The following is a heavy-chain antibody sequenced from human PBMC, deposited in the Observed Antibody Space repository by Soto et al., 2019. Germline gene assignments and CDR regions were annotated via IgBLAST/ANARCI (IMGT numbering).Heavy chain of an antibody. Sequence: SETLSLTCAVSGGSISSGGYSWSWIRQPPGKGLEWIGYIYYSGSTYYNPSLKSRVTISVDTSKNQFSLKLSSVTAADTAVYYCARHLTYCSAGSCYSDFPYYGMDVWGQGTTVNVS. J-gene: IGHJ6*02. CDR1: GGSISSGGYS. D-gene: IGHD2-15*01. V-gene: IGHV4-30-2*03. CDR3: ARHLTYCSAGSCYSDFPYYGMDV. CDR2: IYYSGST.